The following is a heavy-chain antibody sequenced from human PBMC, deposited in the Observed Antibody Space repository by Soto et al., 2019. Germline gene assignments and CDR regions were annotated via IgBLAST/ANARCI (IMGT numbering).Heavy chain of an antibody. CDR3: AKGDVAPWYFDL. CDR2: ISGSGGST. V-gene: IGHV3-23*01. J-gene: IGHJ2*01. Sequence: EGSLRLSCAASGFTFSSYAMSWVRQAPGKGLEWVSAISGSGGSTYYADSVKGRFTISRDNSKNTLYLQMNSLRAEDTAVYYCAKGDVAPWYFDLWGRGTLVTVSS. CDR1: GFTFSSYA. D-gene: IGHD2-15*01.